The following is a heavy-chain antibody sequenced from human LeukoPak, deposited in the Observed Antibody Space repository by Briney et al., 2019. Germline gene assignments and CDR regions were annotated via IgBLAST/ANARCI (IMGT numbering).Heavy chain of an antibody. CDR3: AKNRDYHGSGRYPD. CDR2: IAAGTT. CDR1: GFIFSNYA. Sequence: PGGSLRLSCAASGFIFSNYAMSWVRQAPGKGLELVSKIAAGTTYYADSVKGRFTISRDNSKNTLYLQMNNLRLDDSAVYYCAKNRDYHGSGRYPDWGQGTLVTVSS. V-gene: IGHV3-23*01. J-gene: IGHJ4*02. D-gene: IGHD3-10*01.